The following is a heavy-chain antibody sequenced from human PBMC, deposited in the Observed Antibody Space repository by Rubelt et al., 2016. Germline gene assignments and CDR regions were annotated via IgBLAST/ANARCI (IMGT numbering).Heavy chain of an antibody. CDR3: AKDPFGPPYYFDY. CDR2: ISGSGGSP. Sequence: EVQLLESGGGLVQPGGSLRLSCAASGFTFSSYAMSWVRQAPGKGLEWVSAISGSGGSPYYADSVKGRFTISRDNSKNTLYLQMNSLRAEDTAVYYCAKDPFGPPYYFDYWGQGTLVTVSS. V-gene: IGHV3-23*01. CDR1: GFTFSSYA. D-gene: IGHD3-16*01. J-gene: IGHJ4*02.